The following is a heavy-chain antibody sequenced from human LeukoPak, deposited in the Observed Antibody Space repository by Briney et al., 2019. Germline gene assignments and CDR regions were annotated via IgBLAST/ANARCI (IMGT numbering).Heavy chain of an antibody. CDR1: GGSSTSYG. V-gene: IGHV1-69*13. D-gene: IGHD3-3*01. CDR2: IIPIYGRA. Sequence: SVKVSCKASGGSSTSYGISWVRQAPGQGLEWMGKIIPIYGRANYGQKFQGRVTITADELTTTSYMELSSLTAEDMAVYYCAAGGAYEFRDDYWGQGTLVTVSS. CDR3: AAGGAYEFRDDY. J-gene: IGHJ4*02.